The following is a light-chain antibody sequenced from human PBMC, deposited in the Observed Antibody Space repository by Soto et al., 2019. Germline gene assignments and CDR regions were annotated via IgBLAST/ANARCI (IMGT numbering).Light chain of an antibody. CDR3: QHRTNWPRVWT. CDR1: QSVDNS. V-gene: IGKV3-11*01. J-gene: IGKJ1*01. CDR2: DTS. Sequence: EIVLTQSPATVSLSPGERATLSCRASQSVDNSLAWYQQKPGQAPRLLIYDTSKRATGIPARFSGSGSGTDFTLSIRNLEPEDFAIYYCQHRTNWPRVWTFGRGTKVEIK.